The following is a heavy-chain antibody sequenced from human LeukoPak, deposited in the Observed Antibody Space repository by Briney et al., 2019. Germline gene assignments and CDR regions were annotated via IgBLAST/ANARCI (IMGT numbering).Heavy chain of an antibody. CDR1: GYTFSSYG. CDR2: VSAYNGDT. Sequence: ASVKVSCKTSGYTFSSYGITWVRQAPGQGLEWMGWVSAYNGDTKYAQKLQDRVTMTTDTSTTTAYMELRSLRSDDTAVYYCARGILADDIMTGPWSQETRVTVSS. D-gene: IGHD3-9*01. J-gene: IGHJ5*02. CDR3: ARGILADDIMTGP. V-gene: IGHV1-18*01.